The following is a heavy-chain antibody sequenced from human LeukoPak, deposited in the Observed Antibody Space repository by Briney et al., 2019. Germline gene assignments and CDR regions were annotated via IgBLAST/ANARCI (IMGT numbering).Heavy chain of an antibody. J-gene: IGHJ4*02. CDR2: ISSSGSTI. CDR3: VRDKTSGSGWSLEY. CDR1: GFNFSDYY. Sequence: GGSLRLSCAASGFNFSDYYMNWIRQSPGKGLEWVSYISSSGSTIYYADSLKGRFTISRDNAKNSLYLQMNSLRAEDTAVYYCVRDKTSGSGWSLEYWGQGTLVTVSS. D-gene: IGHD6-19*01. V-gene: IGHV3-11*01.